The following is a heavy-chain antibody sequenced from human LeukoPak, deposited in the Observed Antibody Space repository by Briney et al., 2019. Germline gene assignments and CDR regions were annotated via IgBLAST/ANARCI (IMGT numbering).Heavy chain of an antibody. CDR2: IKSKTDGGTT. J-gene: IGHJ6*04. CDR3: TRLYYYSGMDV. Sequence: GGSLRLSCAASGFTFSNAWMSWVRQAPGKGLEWVGRIKSKTDGGTTDYAAPVKGRFTISRADSKNTLYLQMNSLKTEDTAVYYCTRLYYYSGMDVWGKGTTVTVSS. V-gene: IGHV3-15*01. CDR1: GFTFSNAW.